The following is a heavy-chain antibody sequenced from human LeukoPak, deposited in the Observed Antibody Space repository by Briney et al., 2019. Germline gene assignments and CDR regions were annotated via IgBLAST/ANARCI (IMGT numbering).Heavy chain of an antibody. D-gene: IGHD5-12*01. J-gene: IGHJ4*02. Sequence: GGSLRLSCAASGFTFSNYWMSWVRQAPGKGLEWVANIKQDGGEKYYVDSVKGRFAISRDNARNSVYLQMNSLRAEDTAVYYCARDRYSTYWGQGTLVTVSS. CDR2: IKQDGGEK. V-gene: IGHV3-7*01. CDR3: ARDRYSTY. CDR1: GFTFSNYW.